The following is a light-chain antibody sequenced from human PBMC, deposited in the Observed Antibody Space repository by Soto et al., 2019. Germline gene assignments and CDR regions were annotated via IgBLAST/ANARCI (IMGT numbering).Light chain of an antibody. Sequence: RMTQSPAAVSGSVRDRVTITCRASQTISSWLAWYQQKPGKAPKLLIYKASTLKSGVPSRFSGSGSGTEFTLTISSLQPDDFATYSCQQYNSYSFGGGTKVDI. CDR3: QQYNSYS. CDR2: KAS. CDR1: QTISSW. J-gene: IGKJ4*01. V-gene: IGKV1-5*03.